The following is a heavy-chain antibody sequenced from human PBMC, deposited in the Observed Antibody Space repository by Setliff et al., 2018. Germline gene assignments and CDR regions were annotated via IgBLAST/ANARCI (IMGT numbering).Heavy chain of an antibody. J-gene: IGHJ6*03. D-gene: IGHD3-3*01. Sequence: GGSLRLSCAASGFSFSSYSMNWVRQAPGKGLEWVSSIGTSSSYIYYADSVKGRFTISRDNAKNSLYLQMNSLRAEDTAVYYCARESSITIFGVPYYYYYMDVWGKGTTVTVSS. CDR1: GFSFSSYS. CDR2: IGTSSSYI. CDR3: ARESSITIFGVPYYYYYMDV. V-gene: IGHV3-21*01.